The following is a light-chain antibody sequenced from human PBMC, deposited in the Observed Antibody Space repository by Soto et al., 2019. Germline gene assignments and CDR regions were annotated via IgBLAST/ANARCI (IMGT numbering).Light chain of an antibody. CDR2: AAS. CDR3: QQSYRSPYT. J-gene: IGKJ2*01. V-gene: IGKV1-39*01. Sequence: DIQMTQSPPSLSASVGDRVTITCRASQSISTYLNWYQQKPGKAHKVLIYAASSLQSGVPSRFSGSGSGTDFTLTIGSLQPEDFATYYCQQSYRSPYTFGQGTKLEIK. CDR1: QSISTY.